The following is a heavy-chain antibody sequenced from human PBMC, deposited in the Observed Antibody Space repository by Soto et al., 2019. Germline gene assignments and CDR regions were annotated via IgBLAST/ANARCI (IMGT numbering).Heavy chain of an antibody. Sequence: GGSLRLSCAAPGFTFSSYAMHWVRQAPGKGLEYVSAISSNGGSTYYANSVRGRFTISRDNSKNTLYLQMGSLRAEDMAVYYCARGDSSGYYYLTTYYYYYGMDVWGQGTTVTVSS. D-gene: IGHD3-22*01. CDR2: ISSNGGST. V-gene: IGHV3-64*01. J-gene: IGHJ6*02. CDR1: GFTFSSYA. CDR3: ARGDSSGYYYLTTYYYYYGMDV.